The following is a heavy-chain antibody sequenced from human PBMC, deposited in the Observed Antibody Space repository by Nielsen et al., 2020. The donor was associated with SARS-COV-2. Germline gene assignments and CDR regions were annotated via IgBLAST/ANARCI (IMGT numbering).Heavy chain of an antibody. Sequence: GGSLRLSCAASGFTFSSYAMHWVRQAPGKGLEWVAVISYDGSNKYYADSVKGRFTISRDNSKNTLYLQMNSLRAEDTAVYYCARDWGTMVRGVNRYYYYGMDVWGQGTTVTVSS. J-gene: IGHJ6*02. CDR3: ARDWGTMVRGVNRYYYYGMDV. V-gene: IGHV3-30-3*01. CDR1: GFTFSSYA. D-gene: IGHD3-10*01. CDR2: ISYDGSNK.